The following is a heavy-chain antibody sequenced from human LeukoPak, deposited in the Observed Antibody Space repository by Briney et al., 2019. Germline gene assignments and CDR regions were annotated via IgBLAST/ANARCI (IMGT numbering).Heavy chain of an antibody. CDR2: ISAYNGNT. J-gene: IGHJ3*02. CDR3: ARDLGTEDALDI. D-gene: IGHD1-7*01. V-gene: IGHV1-8*01. CDR1: GGTFSNYA. Sequence: ASVKVSCKASGGTFSNYAINWVRQAPGQGLEWMGWISAYNGNTNYAQKLQGRVTITRNTSISTAYMELSSLRSEDTAVYFCARDLGTEDALDIWGQGTMVIVSS.